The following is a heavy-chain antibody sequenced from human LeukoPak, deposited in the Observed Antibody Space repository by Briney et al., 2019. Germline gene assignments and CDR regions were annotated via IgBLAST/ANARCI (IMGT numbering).Heavy chain of an antibody. CDR3: ARYRNEALFAFDI. V-gene: IGHV4-59*01. Sequence: PSETLSLTCTVSGDSISNYYWSWIRQPPGKGLEWIGYIYYSGNTDYNPSLKSRVTISVETSKNQFSLRLNSVTAADTAVYYCARYRNEALFAFDIWGQGTMVTVSS. J-gene: IGHJ3*02. D-gene: IGHD1-14*01. CDR2: IYYSGNT. CDR1: GDSISNYY.